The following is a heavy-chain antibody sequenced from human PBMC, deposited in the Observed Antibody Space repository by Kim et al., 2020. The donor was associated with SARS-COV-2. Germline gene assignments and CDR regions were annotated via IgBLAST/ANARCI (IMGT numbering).Heavy chain of an antibody. CDR2: INHSGST. Sequence: SETLSLTCAVYGGSFSGYYWSWIRQPPGKGLEWIGEINHSGSTNYNPSLKSRVTISVDTSKNQFSLKLSSVTAADTAVYYCATSITMVRGVTEEPQKDNWFDPWGQGTLVTVSS. J-gene: IGHJ5*02. V-gene: IGHV4-34*01. D-gene: IGHD3-10*01. CDR1: GGSFSGYY. CDR3: ATSITMVRGVTEEPQKDNWFDP.